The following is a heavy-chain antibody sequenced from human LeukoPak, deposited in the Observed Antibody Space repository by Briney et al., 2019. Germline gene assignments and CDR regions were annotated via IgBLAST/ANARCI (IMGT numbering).Heavy chain of an antibody. CDR1: GGSISSSSYY. CDR2: IYYSGST. CDR3: LRESGYWVFDY. J-gene: IGHJ4*02. V-gene: IGHV4-39*03. Sequence: SETLSLTCTVSGGSISSSSYYWGWIRQPPGKGLEWIGSIYYSGSTYYNPSLKSRVTISVDTSKNQFSLKLSSVTAADTAVYYCLRESGYWVFDYWGQGTLVTVSS. D-gene: IGHD3-3*01.